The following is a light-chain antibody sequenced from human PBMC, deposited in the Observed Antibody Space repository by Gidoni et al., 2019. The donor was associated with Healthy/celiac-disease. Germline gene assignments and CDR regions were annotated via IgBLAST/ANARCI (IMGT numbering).Light chain of an antibody. Sequence: EFFFPQPPPTLSLSPGERASLSCRASQIFSPSYLAWYQQKPGQAPRLLIYDASNRATGIPARFSGSGSGTDFTLTISRLEPEDFAVYYCQQRSNWPPLFTFGPGTKVDIK. J-gene: IGKJ3*01. V-gene: IGKV3-11*01. CDR1: QIFSPSY. CDR2: DAS. CDR3: QQRSNWPPLFT.